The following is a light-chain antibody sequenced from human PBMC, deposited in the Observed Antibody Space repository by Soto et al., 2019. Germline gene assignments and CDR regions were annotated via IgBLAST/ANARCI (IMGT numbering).Light chain of an antibody. CDR3: CSYTSNRTLV. J-gene: IGLJ3*02. CDR1: SSDIEIYNY. Sequence: QSALTQPRSVSGSPGQSVSISCTGTSSDIEIYNYVSWYQHHPGKAPKLMIFDVTKRPSGVPDRFSGSKSGGTASLTISGLQAEDEADYYCCSYTSNRTLVFGGGTKLTVL. CDR2: DVT. V-gene: IGLV2-11*01.